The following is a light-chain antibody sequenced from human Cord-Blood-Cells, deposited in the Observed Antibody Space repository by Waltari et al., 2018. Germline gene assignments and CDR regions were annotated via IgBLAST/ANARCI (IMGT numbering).Light chain of an antibody. V-gene: IGLV2-8*01. CDR2: EVS. CDR3: SSYAGSNNYV. CDR1: RRDVGGYNY. J-gene: IGLJ1*01. Sequence: QSALTQPPSASGSPGQSVTISCTGTRRDVGGYNYVSWYQQHPGKAPTLMIYEVSKRPSGVPDRFSGSKSGNTASLTVSGLQAEDEADYYCSSYAGSNNYVFGTGTKVTVL.